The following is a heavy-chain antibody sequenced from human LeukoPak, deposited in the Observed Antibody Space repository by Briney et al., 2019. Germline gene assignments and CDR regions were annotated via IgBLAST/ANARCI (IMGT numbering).Heavy chain of an antibody. Sequence: SEALSLTCSVSGSSVNAAYYWGWIRQSPGKGLEWLGSVSHSGNSFQNPSLKSRVTLSMDTSRNQFSLNMISVTAADTAVYFCARDRRRDMPLLYSGYTPPRHWFDAWGQGALVTVS. J-gene: IGHJ5*02. CDR2: VSHSGNS. CDR1: GSSVNAAYY. CDR3: ARDRRRDMPLLYSGYTPPRHWFDA. D-gene: IGHD5-12*01. V-gene: IGHV4-38-2*02.